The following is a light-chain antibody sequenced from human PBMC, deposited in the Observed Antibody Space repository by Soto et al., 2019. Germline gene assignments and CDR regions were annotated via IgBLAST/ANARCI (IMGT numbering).Light chain of an antibody. J-gene: IGLJ1*01. CDR2: GNS. V-gene: IGLV1-40*01. CDR1: SSNIGAGYD. Sequence: QSVLTQPPSVSGAPGQRVTTSCTGSSSNIGAGYDVHWYQQLPGTAPKLLIYGNSNRPSGVPDRFSGSKSGTSASLAITGLQAEDEADYYCQSYDSSLPYVFGTGTKLTVL. CDR3: QSYDSSLPYV.